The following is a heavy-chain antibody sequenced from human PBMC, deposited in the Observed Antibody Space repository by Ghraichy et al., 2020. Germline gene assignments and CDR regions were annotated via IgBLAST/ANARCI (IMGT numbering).Heavy chain of an antibody. CDR3: ARAGRGVIFGGPKYNWFDP. Sequence: SETLSLTCTVSSGSISSGGYYWSWIRQHPGKGLEWIGYIYYSGSTYYNPSLKSRVTISVDTSKNQFSLKLSSVTAADTAVYYCARAGRGVIFGGPKYNWFDPWGQGTLVTVSS. CDR2: IYYSGST. J-gene: IGHJ5*02. CDR1: SGSISSGGYY. D-gene: IGHD3-10*01. V-gene: IGHV4-31*03.